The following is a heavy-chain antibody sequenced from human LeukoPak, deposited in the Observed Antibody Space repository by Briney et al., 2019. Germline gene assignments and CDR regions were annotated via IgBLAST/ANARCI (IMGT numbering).Heavy chain of an antibody. Sequence: GGSLRLSCAASGFTFSDYYMSWIRQAPGKGLEWISYISSSGTTIYYADSVKGRFTISRDNAKNSLYLQMNSLRAEDTAVHYCARDLYYDSSGYYLGYWGQGTLVTVSS. D-gene: IGHD3-22*01. CDR2: ISSSGTTI. CDR3: ARDLYYDSSGYYLGY. V-gene: IGHV3-11*01. J-gene: IGHJ4*02. CDR1: GFTFSDYY.